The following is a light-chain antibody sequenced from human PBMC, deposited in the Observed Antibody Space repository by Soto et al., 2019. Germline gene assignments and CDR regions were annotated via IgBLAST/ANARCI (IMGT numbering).Light chain of an antibody. V-gene: IGKV3-15*01. CDR1: QSVSRF. CDR2: DTS. Sequence: EIVMTQSPATLSVSPGERVTLSCRASQSVSRFLAWYQQRPGQAPRLLIYDTSTRATGVPARFSGSGSGTEFSLTISSLQSEHFAVYYCQQYDNWPPCTFGQGTKLEVK. CDR3: QQYDNWPPCT. J-gene: IGKJ2*02.